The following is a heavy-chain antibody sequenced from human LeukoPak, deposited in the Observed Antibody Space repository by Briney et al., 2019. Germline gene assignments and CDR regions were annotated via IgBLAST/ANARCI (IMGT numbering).Heavy chain of an antibody. V-gene: IGHV3-48*03. Sequence: GGFLRLSCAASGFTFSSYEMNWVRQAPGKGLEWVSYISSSGSTIYYADSVKGRFTISRDNAKNSLYLQMNSLRAEDTAVYYCARLPSEGGWYDFDYWGQGTLVTVSS. CDR2: ISSSGSTI. D-gene: IGHD6-19*01. CDR1: GFTFSSYE. CDR3: ARLPSEGGWYDFDY. J-gene: IGHJ4*02.